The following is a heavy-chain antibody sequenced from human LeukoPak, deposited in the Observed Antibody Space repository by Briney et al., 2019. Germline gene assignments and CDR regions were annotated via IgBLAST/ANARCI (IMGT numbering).Heavy chain of an antibody. D-gene: IGHD6-6*01. V-gene: IGHV4-4*02. J-gene: IGHJ1*01. CDR2: IYHSGST. CDR3: ARGGAARLHFQN. Sequence: SETLSLTCAVSGGSISSSNWWNWIRQPPGKGLEWIGYIYHSGSTNYNPSLQSRVTISVDTSKNQFSLNLNSVTAADTAVYYCARGGAARLHFQNWGQGTLVTVSS. CDR1: GGSISSSNW.